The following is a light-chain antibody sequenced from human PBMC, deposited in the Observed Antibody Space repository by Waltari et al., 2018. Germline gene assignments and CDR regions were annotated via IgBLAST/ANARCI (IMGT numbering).Light chain of an antibody. Sequence: IQMTQSPSALSASVGDRVTISCRASQTLYNNLAWYQQKPGKAPKLLIYAASTLQSGNPSRFSGSGSGKDFTLTINSLQPEDSAVYYCQHDYDNPHTFGGGTKVEIK. CDR2: AAS. CDR3: QHDYDNPHT. J-gene: IGKJ4*01. V-gene: IGKV1-6*01. CDR1: QTLYNN.